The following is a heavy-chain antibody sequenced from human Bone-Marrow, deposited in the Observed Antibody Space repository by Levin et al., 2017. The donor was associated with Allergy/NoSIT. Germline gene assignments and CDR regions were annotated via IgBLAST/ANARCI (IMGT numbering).Heavy chain of an antibody. Sequence: SETLSLTCTVSDDSLSSNTYYWSWIRQPAGTGLEWIGRVSKNGITNYNPSLKSRVTISVDTSKNQFSLKLRSVTAADTAVYYCARPLVRGVHIYAAFDIWGQGTMVTVSS. J-gene: IGHJ3*02. V-gene: IGHV4-61*02. CDR1: DDSLSSNTYY. D-gene: IGHD3-10*01. CDR2: VSKNGIT. CDR3: ARPLVRGVHIYAAFDI.